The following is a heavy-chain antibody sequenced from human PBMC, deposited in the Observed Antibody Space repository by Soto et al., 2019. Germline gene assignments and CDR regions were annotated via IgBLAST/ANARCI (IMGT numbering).Heavy chain of an antibody. V-gene: IGHV4-31*03. Sequence: QVQLRESGPGLVKPSQTLSLTCTVSGGSINNINYYWNWIRQRPGKGLEWIGYIYHSGSTHYNPSLRGRLSISIDMSKNQFSLRLTSVTAADTAVYFCARMTSTWFDPWGQGTLVTVSS. J-gene: IGHJ5*02. CDR3: ARMTSTWFDP. CDR1: GGSINNINYY. CDR2: IYHSGST.